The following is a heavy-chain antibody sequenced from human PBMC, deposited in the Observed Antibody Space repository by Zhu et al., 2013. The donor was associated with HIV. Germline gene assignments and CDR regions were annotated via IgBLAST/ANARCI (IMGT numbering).Heavy chain of an antibody. V-gene: IGHV4-4*02. Sequence: QVQLQESGPGQVKPSGTLSLTCAVSGDPISGANRWSWVRQPPGKGLEWIGEIYIGGSTNYNPSLKSRVTMSIDMSKNQFSLTLSSVTAADTAVYYCARVEYSGYGSFDYWGQGTLVTVSS. CDR1: GDPISGANR. D-gene: IGHD5-12*01. CDR2: IYIGGST. J-gene: IGHJ4*02. CDR3: ARVEYSGYGSFDY.